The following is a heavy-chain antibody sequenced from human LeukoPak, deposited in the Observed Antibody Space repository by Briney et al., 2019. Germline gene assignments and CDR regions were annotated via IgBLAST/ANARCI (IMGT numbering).Heavy chain of an antibody. CDR1: GGTFSSYA. D-gene: IGHD1-7*01. CDR2: IIPILGIA. Sequence: SVKVSCKASGGTFSSYAISWVRQAPGQGLEWMGRIIPILGIANYAQKFQGRVTITADKSTSTAYMELRSLRSEDTAVYYCARDRTGTTSGYYYGMDVWGQGTTVTVSS. V-gene: IGHV1-69*04. CDR3: ARDRTGTTSGYYYGMDV. J-gene: IGHJ6*02.